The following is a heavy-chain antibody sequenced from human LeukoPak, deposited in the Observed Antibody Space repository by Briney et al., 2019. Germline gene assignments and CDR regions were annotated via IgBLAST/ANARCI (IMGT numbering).Heavy chain of an antibody. CDR3: VRGPHTSGWPQQYY. CDR2: MNPNSGNT. J-gene: IGHJ4*02. CDR1: GYTFTSYD. V-gene: IGHV1-8*01. D-gene: IGHD6-19*01. Sequence: ASVKVSCKASGYTFTSYDINWVRQATGQGLEWMGWMNPNSGNTGYAQKFQGRVTMTRNTSITTAYMELNSLNFDDTAVYYCVRGPHTSGWPQQYYWGQGTLVTVSS.